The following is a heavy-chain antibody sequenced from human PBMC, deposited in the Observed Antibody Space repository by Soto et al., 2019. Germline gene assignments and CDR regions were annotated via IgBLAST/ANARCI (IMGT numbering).Heavy chain of an antibody. CDR2: ISPSSGHT. D-gene: IGHD6-25*01. CDR1: GYSFTTYG. J-gene: IGHJ4*02. V-gene: IGHV1-18*01. Sequence: QVQLVQSEGEMKQPGASVKVSCKASGYSFTTYGFCWVRQVPGQGLEWMGYISPSSGHTTYAPNLQDRVTMTTDSSTTTVYMELRSLRSDDTAVYYCAREMWTRSGPQNFFDYWGQGALVTVSS. CDR3: AREMWTRSGPQNFFDY.